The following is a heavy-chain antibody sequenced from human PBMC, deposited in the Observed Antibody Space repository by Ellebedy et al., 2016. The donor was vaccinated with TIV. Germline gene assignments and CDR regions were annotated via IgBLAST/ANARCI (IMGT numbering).Heavy chain of an antibody. CDR3: ARGAISYYFYYMDV. CDR2: VIPIFGTA. CDR1: GGTLNNYI. Sequence: SVKVSXKASGGTLNNYIINWVRQAPGQGLEWMGGVIPIFGTANYAQKFQGRVSITADASTNTAYMELNSLRSEDTAVYYCARGAISYYFYYMDVWGKGTTVTVSS. J-gene: IGHJ6*03. D-gene: IGHD3-3*01. V-gene: IGHV1-69*13.